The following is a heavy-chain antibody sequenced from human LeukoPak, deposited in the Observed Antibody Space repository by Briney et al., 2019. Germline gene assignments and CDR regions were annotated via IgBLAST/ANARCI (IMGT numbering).Heavy chain of an antibody. D-gene: IGHD6-19*01. CDR2: INRHGGTT. CDR3: TRDPSIEVAGPRKYYFDL. V-gene: IGHV3-20*04. J-gene: IGHJ4*02. Sequence: GGTLRLSCAASGFTFDDYAMNWVRQAPGQGLERVSDINRHGGTTTYADSVKGRFAISRDNTKNSLYLQMNSLRAEDTALYYCTRDPSIEVAGPRKYYFDLWGQGTLVTVSS. CDR1: GFTFDDYA.